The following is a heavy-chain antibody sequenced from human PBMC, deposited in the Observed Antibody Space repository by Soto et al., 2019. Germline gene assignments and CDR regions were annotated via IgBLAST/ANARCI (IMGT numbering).Heavy chain of an antibody. CDR2: IYYSGNT. J-gene: IGHJ4*02. Sequence: SETLSLTCTVIGGSIRSPNFSWSWIRQPPGKGLEWIGSIYYSGNTNYSPSLKSRVTISVDTSKKQFSLKLTSVTAADTAMYYCARGYCSSTSCYEFDYWGQGTLVTVSS. CDR1: GGSIRSPNFS. V-gene: IGHV4-61*01. CDR3: ARGYCSSTSCYEFDY. D-gene: IGHD2-2*01.